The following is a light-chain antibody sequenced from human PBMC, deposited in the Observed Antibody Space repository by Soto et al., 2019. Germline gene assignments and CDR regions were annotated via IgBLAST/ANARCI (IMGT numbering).Light chain of an antibody. J-gene: IGKJ4*01. CDR1: QSVSSN. V-gene: IGKV3-15*01. CDR2: GAS. Sequence: EVVMTQSPGTLSVSPGERATLSCRASQSVSSNLAWYQQKPGQAPRLLIYGASTRATGIPARFSGSGSGTEFTLTISSLQSEDFAVYYCQQRSNWPPTFGGGTKVDIK. CDR3: QQRSNWPPT.